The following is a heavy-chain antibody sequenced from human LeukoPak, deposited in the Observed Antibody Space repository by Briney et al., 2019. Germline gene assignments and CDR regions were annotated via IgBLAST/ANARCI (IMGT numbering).Heavy chain of an antibody. V-gene: IGHV5-51*01. CDR2: MYPRESDT. Sequence: GESLKISCKGSGYIFTSYWIGWVRQMPGKGLEWVGIMYPRESDTRYSPSFQGQVTISADKSICTAYLQWSSLKVSDTAMYYCARHGEKSYDFWSGYPNNWFDPWGQGTLVTVSS. CDR3: ARHGEKSYDFWSGYPNNWFDP. D-gene: IGHD3-3*01. CDR1: GYIFTSYW. J-gene: IGHJ5*02.